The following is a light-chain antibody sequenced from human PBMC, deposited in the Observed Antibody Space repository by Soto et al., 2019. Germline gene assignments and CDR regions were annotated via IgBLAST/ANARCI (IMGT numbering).Light chain of an antibody. CDR1: QGIRND. V-gene: IGKV1-6*01. J-gene: IGKJ1*01. CDR2: AAS. Sequence: AIQMTQSPSSLSASVGDRVTITCRASQGIRNDLGWYQQEPGKAPKLLIYAASSLESGVPSRFSGSGSGTDFTLTISSLQPEDFATYYCLQDYNYPWTFGQGTKVKIK. CDR3: LQDYNYPWT.